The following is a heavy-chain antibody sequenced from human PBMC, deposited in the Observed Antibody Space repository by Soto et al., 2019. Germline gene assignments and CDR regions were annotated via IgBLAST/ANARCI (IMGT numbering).Heavy chain of an antibody. Sequence: SVKVSCKASGGTFSSYAISWVRQAPGQGLEWMGGIIPILGTANYAQKFQGRVTITADESTSTAYMELSSLRSEDTAVYYCASSSRYSSGWPRVDYWGQGTLVTVSS. CDR1: GGTFSSYA. D-gene: IGHD6-19*01. CDR3: ASSSRYSSGWPRVDY. V-gene: IGHV1-69*13. J-gene: IGHJ4*02. CDR2: IIPILGTA.